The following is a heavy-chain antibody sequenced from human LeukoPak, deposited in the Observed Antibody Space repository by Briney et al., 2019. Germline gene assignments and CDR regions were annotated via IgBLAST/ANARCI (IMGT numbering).Heavy chain of an antibody. V-gene: IGHV3-23*01. Sequence: GGSLRLSCAASGFAFSTYAMAWVRQAPGKGLEWVSIISYSGGTTHYADSVKGRFTISRDNSKDTLYLQMNSLRAEDTAIYYCASKTTGKYSFDNWGQGTLVTVPS. CDR3: ASKTTGKYSFDN. CDR1: GFAFSTYA. J-gene: IGHJ4*02. CDR2: ISYSGGTT. D-gene: IGHD3-9*01.